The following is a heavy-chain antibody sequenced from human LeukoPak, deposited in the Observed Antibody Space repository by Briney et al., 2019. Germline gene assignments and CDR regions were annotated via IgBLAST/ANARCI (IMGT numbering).Heavy chain of an antibody. V-gene: IGHV3-74*01. CDR1: GFTFSSYW. CDR3: ARGQGHGFDI. J-gene: IGHJ3*02. Sequence: GGSLRLSCAASGFTFSSYWVHWVRQAPGKGLVWVSGINNDGSSTKYADSVKGRFTISRDNAKNTLYVQVNSLRVDDTAVYYCARGQGHGFDIWGQGTMVTVSS. CDR2: INNDGSST.